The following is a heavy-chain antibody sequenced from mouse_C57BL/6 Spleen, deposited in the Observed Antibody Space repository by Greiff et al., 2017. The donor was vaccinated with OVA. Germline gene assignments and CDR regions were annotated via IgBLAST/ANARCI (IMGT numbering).Heavy chain of an antibody. CDR3: ADYDNDY. Sequence: VQLQQSGPELVQPGASVKISCKASGYAFSSSWMNWVKQRPGKGLEWIGRIYPGDGDSNYNGKFKGKATLTADKSSSTAYMQLSSLTSEDSAVYFSADYDNDYWGKGTTLTVSS. CDR2: IYPGDGDS. D-gene: IGHD2-1*01. V-gene: IGHV1-82*01. CDR1: GYAFSSSW. J-gene: IGHJ2*01.